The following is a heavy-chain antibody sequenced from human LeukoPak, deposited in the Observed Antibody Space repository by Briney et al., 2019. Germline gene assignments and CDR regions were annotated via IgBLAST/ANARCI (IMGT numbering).Heavy chain of an antibody. CDR2: IYYTGSS. CDR1: GGSIRSSDDY. J-gene: IGHJ4*02. Sequence: SETLSLTCSVSGGSIRSSDDYWGFVRQTPGKGLEWMGSIYYTGSSHYNPSLKSQATISVDTSKNQFSLKLSSVTAADTAVYYCARGKSMERWMGSWKYTYYFDYWGQGTLVTVSS. CDR3: ARGKSMERWMGSWKYTYYFDY. D-gene: IGHD1-1*01. V-gene: IGHV4-39*07.